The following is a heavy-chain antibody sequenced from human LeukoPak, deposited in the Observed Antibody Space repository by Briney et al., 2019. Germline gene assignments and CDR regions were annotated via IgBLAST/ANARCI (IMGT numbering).Heavy chain of an antibody. V-gene: IGHV1-2*02. Sequence: ASVKVSCKASGYTFTCYYMHWVRQAPGQGLEWMGWINPNSGGTNYAQKFQGRVTMTRDTSTSTVYMELSSLRSEDTAVYYCARAAYSGSYPFDYWGQGTLVTVSS. CDR2: INPNSGGT. J-gene: IGHJ4*02. CDR1: GYTFTCYY. D-gene: IGHD1-26*01. CDR3: ARAAYSGSYPFDY.